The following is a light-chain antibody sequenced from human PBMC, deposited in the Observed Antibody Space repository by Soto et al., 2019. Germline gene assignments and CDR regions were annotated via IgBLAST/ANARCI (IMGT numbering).Light chain of an antibody. J-gene: IGKJ2*01. CDR2: KVS. CDR3: MQGTHWPPYT. CDR1: QSLLHTDGNTY. V-gene: IGKV2-30*02. Sequence: EVVMTQSPLALPVPLGQPAYIACRSSQSLLHTDGNTYLNWFQHRPGQSPRRLIYKVSNRDSGVPDRCSGSGSGTDFTLKISRGEAEDIGVYYCMQGTHWPPYTFGQGTKLEIK.